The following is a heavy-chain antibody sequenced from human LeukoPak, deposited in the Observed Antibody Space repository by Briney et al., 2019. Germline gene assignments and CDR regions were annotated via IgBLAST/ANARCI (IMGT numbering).Heavy chain of an antibody. V-gene: IGHV3-48*01. D-gene: IGHD3-22*01. CDR1: GFTFSSHS. J-gene: IGHJ4*02. CDR2: ISSSSTI. Sequence: PGGSLRLSCAASGFTFSSHSMNWVRQAPGKGLEWVSYISSSSTIYYADSVKGRFTISRDNAKNSLYLQMNSLRAEDTAVYYCARGAYYYEDRGQGTLVTVSS. CDR3: ARGAYYYED.